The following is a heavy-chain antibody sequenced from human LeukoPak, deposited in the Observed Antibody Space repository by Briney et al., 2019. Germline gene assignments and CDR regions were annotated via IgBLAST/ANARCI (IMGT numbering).Heavy chain of an antibody. CDR2: ISASGNT. CDR1: GGSITTSY. CDR3: AREGRSSTPGY. D-gene: IGHD2-15*01. V-gene: IGHV4-4*07. J-gene: IGHJ4*02. Sequence: SETLSLTCTVSGGSITTSYWTWVRQPAGKGLEWIGRISASGNTDYNPSLKSRVTMSVGTSKNQFSLKLTSVTAADTAVYYCAREGRSSTPGYWGQGTLVSVSS.